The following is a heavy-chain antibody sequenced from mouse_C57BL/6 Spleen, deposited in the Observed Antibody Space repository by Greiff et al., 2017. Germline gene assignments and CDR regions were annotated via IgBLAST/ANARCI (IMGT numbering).Heavy chain of an antibody. D-gene: IGHD1-1*01. J-gene: IGHJ4*01. V-gene: IGHV3-6*01. CDR1: GYSITSGYY. Sequence: VQLKESGPGLVQPSQSLSLTCSVTGYSITSGYYWNWIRQFPGNKLEWMGYISYDGSNNYNPSLKNRITITRDTSKNQFFLKLNSVTTEDTATYYCAFYYGSSYVYAMDYWGQGTSVTVSS. CDR3: AFYYGSSYVYAMDY. CDR2: ISYDGSN.